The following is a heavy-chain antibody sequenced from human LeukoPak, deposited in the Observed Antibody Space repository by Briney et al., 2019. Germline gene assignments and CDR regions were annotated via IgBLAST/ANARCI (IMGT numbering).Heavy chain of an antibody. D-gene: IGHD2-21*02. Sequence: ASVKVSCKASGYTFTGYYMHWVRQAPGQGLEWMGRINPNSGGTNYAQKFQGRVTMTRDTSISTAYMELSSLRSEDTAVYYCARDLYLCGGDRWGQGTLVTVSS. CDR3: ARDLYLCGGDR. V-gene: IGHV1-2*06. CDR2: INPNSGGT. J-gene: IGHJ1*01. CDR1: GYTFTGYY.